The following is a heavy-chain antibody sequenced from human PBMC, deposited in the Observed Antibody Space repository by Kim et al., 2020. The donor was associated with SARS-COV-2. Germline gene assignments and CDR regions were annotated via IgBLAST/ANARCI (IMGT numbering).Heavy chain of an antibody. D-gene: IGHD2-21*02. V-gene: IGHV4-39*07. J-gene: IGHJ4*02. Sequence: KRRVTISVETSKNQFSLKLSSVTAADTAVYYCARVRAYCGGDCYPANFDYWGQGTLVTVSS. CDR3: ARVRAYCGGDCYPANFDY.